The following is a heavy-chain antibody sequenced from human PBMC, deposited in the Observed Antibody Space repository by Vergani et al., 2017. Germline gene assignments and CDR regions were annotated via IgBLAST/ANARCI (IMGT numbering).Heavy chain of an antibody. V-gene: IGHV4-30-4*08. Sequence: QVQLQESGPGLVKPSQTLSLTCTVSGGSISSGDYYWSWIRQPPGKGLEWIGYIYYSGSTYYNPSLKGRVTISVDTSKNQFSLKLSSVTAADTAVYYCARVAVGDYGDYGWGRDWYFDLWGRGTLVTVSS. J-gene: IGHJ2*01. CDR3: ARVAVGDYGDYGWGRDWYFDL. D-gene: IGHD4-17*01. CDR1: GGSISSGDYY. CDR2: IYYSGST.